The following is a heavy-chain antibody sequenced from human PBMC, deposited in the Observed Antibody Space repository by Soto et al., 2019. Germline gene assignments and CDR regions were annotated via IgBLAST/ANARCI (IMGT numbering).Heavy chain of an antibody. J-gene: IGHJ3*02. Sequence: SETLSLTCSVSGGSIANSNYYWGWLRQPPGKGLEWVGTISSRGATNYNPSLKTRVTFSIDTSNNQLSLGVSAVTAADTAVYFCARHRPNSWIDVLDSFHIWGQGTMVTVSS. CDR3: ARHRPNSWIDVLDSFHI. V-gene: IGHV4-39*01. D-gene: IGHD1-1*01. CDR2: ISSRGAT. CDR1: GGSIANSNYY.